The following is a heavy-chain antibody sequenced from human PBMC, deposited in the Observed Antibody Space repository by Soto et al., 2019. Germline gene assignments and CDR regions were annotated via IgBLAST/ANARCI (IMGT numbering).Heavy chain of an antibody. CDR2: IYYSGST. D-gene: IGHD3-22*01. J-gene: IGHJ4*02. V-gene: IGHV4-39*01. CDR1: GGSISSSSYY. Sequence: SETLSLTCTVSGGSISSSSYYWGWIRQPPGKGLEWIGSIYYSGSTYYNPSLKSRVTISVDTSKNQFSLKLSSVTAADTAVYYCARHLARPATTYYYDSSGYFVYWGQGTLVTVSS. CDR3: ARHLARPATTYYYDSSGYFVY.